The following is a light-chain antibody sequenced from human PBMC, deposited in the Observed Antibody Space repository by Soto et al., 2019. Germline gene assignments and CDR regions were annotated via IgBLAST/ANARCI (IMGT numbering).Light chain of an antibody. CDR2: EVS. CDR3: SSYTSSSTRV. V-gene: IGLV2-14*01. Sequence: QSALTQPASVSGSPGQSITISRTGTSSDVGGFNYVSWYQQHPGKAPKLLVYEVSNRPSGVSNRFSGSKSGNTASLTISVLRTEDEADYYCSSYTSSSTRVFGTGTKLTVL. CDR1: SSDVGGFNY. J-gene: IGLJ1*01.